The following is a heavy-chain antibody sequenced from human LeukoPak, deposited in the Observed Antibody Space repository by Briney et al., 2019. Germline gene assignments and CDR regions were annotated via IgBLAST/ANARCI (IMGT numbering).Heavy chain of an antibody. V-gene: IGHV3-11*01. Sequence: PGGSLRLPCAVSGFTFSDYYMSWIRQAPGKGLEWVSYISSGGSTISHADSVKGRFTISRDNAENSLYLQMNSLRAEDTAVYYCARRAAAGRYFDYWGQGTLVTVSS. D-gene: IGHD6-13*01. J-gene: IGHJ4*02. CDR3: ARRAAAGRYFDY. CDR2: ISSGGSTI. CDR1: GFTFSDYY.